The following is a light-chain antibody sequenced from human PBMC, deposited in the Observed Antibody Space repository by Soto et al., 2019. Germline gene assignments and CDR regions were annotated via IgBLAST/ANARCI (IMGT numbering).Light chain of an antibody. CDR3: QQYGRSLLT. CDR1: QSVSNNY. J-gene: IGKJ4*01. CDR2: DAS. V-gene: IGKV3-20*01. Sequence: EIVLCQSPGTLSLSPGERATLSCRASQSVSNNYLAWYQQNPGQAPRLLIYDASNRATGIPARFSGSGSGTDFTLTISRLEPEDFAVYYCQQYGRSLLTFGGGTKVDIK.